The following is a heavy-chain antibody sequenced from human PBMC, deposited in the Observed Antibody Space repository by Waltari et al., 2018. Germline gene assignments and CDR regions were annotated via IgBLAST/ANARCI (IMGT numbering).Heavy chain of an antibody. CDR3: AKSMGDILTPFDS. Sequence: VQLEQSGTDVKKPGSWVRVSCQASGGAFVGLSINWLRQAPGQGLGWMGAVIPIFSTPHYAQKMQGRLTISADASTDTVNMELTGLTSDDTAVYYCAKSMGDILTPFDSWGQGTLVTVSS. CDR2: VIPIFSTP. J-gene: IGHJ4*02. V-gene: IGHV1-69*01. D-gene: IGHD3-9*01. CDR1: GGAFVGLS.